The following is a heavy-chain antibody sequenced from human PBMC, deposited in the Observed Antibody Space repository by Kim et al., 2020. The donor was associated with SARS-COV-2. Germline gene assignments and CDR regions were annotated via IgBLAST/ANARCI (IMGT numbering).Heavy chain of an antibody. J-gene: IGHJ4*02. Sequence: NYNPSRKSRVTISVDTSKNQFALKLSSVTAADTAVYYCAGVEMATIGIDYWGQGTLVTVSS. D-gene: IGHD5-12*01. V-gene: IGHV4-61*02. CDR3: AGVEMATIGIDY.